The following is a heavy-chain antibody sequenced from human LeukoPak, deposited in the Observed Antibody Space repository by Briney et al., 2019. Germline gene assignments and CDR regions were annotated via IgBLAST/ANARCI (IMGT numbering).Heavy chain of an antibody. V-gene: IGHV3-23*01. CDR2: ISGSGVTT. J-gene: IGHJ4*02. CDR1: GFTFSNYA. D-gene: IGHD3-9*01. Sequence: GGSLRLSCAASGFTFSNYAMSWVRQAPGKGLEWVSAISGSGVTTYYAGSVKGRFTISRDNAKNSLYLQMNSLRAEDTAVYYCARYTDYYFDYWGQGTLVTVSS. CDR3: ARYTDYYFDY.